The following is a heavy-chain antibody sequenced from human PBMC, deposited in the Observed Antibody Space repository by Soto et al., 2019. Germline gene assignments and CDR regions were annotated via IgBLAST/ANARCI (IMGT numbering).Heavy chain of an antibody. CDR1: GFSLSTSGVG. CDR3: AHRKAAAGLKAFDP. CDR2: IYWNDDK. D-gene: IGHD6-13*01. Sequence: SGHTLVNPTQTLTLTCTFSGFSLSTSGVGVGWIRQPPGKALEWLALIYWNDDKRYSPSLKSRLTITKDTSKNQVVLTMTNMDPVDTATYYCAHRKAAAGLKAFDPWGQGTLVTVSS. V-gene: IGHV2-5*01. J-gene: IGHJ5*02.